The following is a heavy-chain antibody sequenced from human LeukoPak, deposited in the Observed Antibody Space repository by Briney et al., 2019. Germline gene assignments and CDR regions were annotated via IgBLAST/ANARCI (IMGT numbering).Heavy chain of an antibody. V-gene: IGHV3-11*01. D-gene: IGHD5/OR15-5a*01. J-gene: IGHJ4*02. CDR3: VRGPIVSTGGR. CDR1: GFTFRDYY. Sequence: GGSLRLSCAASGFTFRDYYMSWIRQAPGKGLEFISYISSSGNTIYYADSVKGRFTISRDNAKNSLYLQMNSLRSEDTAFYYCVRGPIVSTGGRWGQGTPVSVSS. CDR2: ISSSGNTI.